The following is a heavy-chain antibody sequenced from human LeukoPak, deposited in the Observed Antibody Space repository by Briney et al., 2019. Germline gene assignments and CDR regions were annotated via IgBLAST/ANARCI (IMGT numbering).Heavy chain of an antibody. J-gene: IGHJ4*02. D-gene: IGHD2-2*01. CDR3: AKGGLYCSGITCFYYFDY. V-gene: IGHV3-23*01. CDR1: GFTFSSYA. CDR2: ISGSGGST. Sequence: PGGSLRLSCAASGFTFSSYAMSWVRQAPGKGLEWVSAISGSGGSTYYADSVKGRFTISRDNSKNTLYLQMNSLRAEDTALYYCAKGGLYCSGITCFYYFDYWGQGTLVTVSS.